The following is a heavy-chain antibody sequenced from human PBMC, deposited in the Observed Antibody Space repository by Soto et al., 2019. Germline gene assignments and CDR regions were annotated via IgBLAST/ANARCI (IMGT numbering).Heavy chain of an antibody. CDR1: GGSFSGYY. J-gene: IGHJ4*02. Sequence: SETLSLTCAVYGGSFSGYYWSWIRQPPGKGLEWIGEINHSGSTNYNPSLKSRVTISVDTSKNQFSLKLSSVTAADTAVYYCARARTLGYCSSTSCYYYFAYWGQGTLVTVSS. D-gene: IGHD2-2*01. CDR3: ARARTLGYCSSTSCYYYFAY. V-gene: IGHV4-34*01. CDR2: INHSGST.